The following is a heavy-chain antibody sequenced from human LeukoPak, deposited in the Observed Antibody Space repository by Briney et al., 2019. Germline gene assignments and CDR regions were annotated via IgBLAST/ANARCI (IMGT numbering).Heavy chain of an antibody. D-gene: IGHD2-21*01. Sequence: GASVKVSCKASGYTFTGYYMHWVRQAPGQGLEWMGRINPNSGGTNYAQNFQGRVTMTRDTSITTAYMELSGLRSDDTALYYCAREDGDGTGAFDIWGQGTLVTVSS. CDR1: GYTFTGYY. CDR2: INPNSGGT. CDR3: AREDGDGTGAFDI. J-gene: IGHJ3*02. V-gene: IGHV1-2*06.